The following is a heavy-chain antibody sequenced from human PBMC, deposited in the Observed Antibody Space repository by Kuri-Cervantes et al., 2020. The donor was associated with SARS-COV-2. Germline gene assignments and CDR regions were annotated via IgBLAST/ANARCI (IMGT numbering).Heavy chain of an antibody. CDR3: ARVYSRSYYNWFDP. Sequence: ETLSLTCAASGFTFSSYSMNWVRQAPGKGLEWVSSISSSSSYIYYADSVKGRFTISRDNAKNSLYLQMNSLRAEDTAVYYCARVYSRSYYNWFDPWGQGTLVTVSS. CDR1: GFTFSSYS. D-gene: IGHD1-26*01. J-gene: IGHJ5*02. CDR2: ISSSSSYI. V-gene: IGHV3-21*01.